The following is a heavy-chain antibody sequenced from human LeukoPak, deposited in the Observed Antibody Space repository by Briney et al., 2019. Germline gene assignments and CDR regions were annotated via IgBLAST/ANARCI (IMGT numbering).Heavy chain of an antibody. V-gene: IGHV4-39*01. CDR1: GGSISSSSYY. CDR3: ASTNSSGYYKGYYYYMDV. CDR2: IYYSGST. J-gene: IGHJ6*03. Sequence: KPSETLSLTCTVSGGSISSSSYYWGWIRQPPGKGLEWIGSIYYSGSTYYNPSLKSRVTISVDTSKNQFSLKLSSVTAADTAVYYCASTNSSGYYKGYYYYMDVWGKGTTVTVSS. D-gene: IGHD3-22*01.